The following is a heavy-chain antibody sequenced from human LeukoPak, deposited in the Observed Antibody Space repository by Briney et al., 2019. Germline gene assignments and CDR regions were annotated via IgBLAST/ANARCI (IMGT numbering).Heavy chain of an antibody. J-gene: IGHJ4*02. CDR1: GGSISSSSYY. CDR2: IYYSGST. Sequence: SETLSLTCTVSGGSISSSSYYWGWIRQPPGKGLEWIGSIYYSGSTFYIPSLKSRATISVDTSKNQFSLKLSSVTAADTAVYYCARGNGDYLYFDYWGQGTLVTVSS. CDR3: ARGNGDYLYFDY. D-gene: IGHD4-17*01. V-gene: IGHV4-39*07.